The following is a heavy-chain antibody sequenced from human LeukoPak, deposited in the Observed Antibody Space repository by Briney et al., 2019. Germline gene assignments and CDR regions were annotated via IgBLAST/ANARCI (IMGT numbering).Heavy chain of an antibody. CDR2: IYPGDSDT. CDR3: ARLAGDSVGYFDY. J-gene: IGHJ4*02. V-gene: IGHV5-51*01. D-gene: IGHD6-19*01. Sequence: GESLKISFKGSGSSFTSYWIGWVRPMPGKGLEWIGIIYPGDSDTRYSPSFQGQVTISADKSISTAYLQWSSLKASDTAMYYCARLAGDSVGYFDYWGQGTLVTVSS. CDR1: GSSFTSYW.